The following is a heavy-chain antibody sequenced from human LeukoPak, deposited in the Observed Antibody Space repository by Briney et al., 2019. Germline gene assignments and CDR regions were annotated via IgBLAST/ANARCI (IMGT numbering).Heavy chain of an antibody. J-gene: IGHJ4*02. CDR1: GYTFTSYY. Sequence: ASVKVSCKASGYTFTSYYMHWVRQAPGQGLEWMGIINLSGGSTSYAQKFQGRVTMTRDMSTSTVYMEMSSLRSEDTAVYYCAIGSGSYYRNWGQGTLVTVSS. V-gene: IGHV1-46*03. CDR3: AIGSGSYYRN. CDR2: INLSGGST. D-gene: IGHD3-10*01.